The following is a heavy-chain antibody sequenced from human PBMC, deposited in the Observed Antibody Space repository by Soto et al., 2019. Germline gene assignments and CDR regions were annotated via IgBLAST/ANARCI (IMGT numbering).Heavy chain of an antibody. CDR2: ISSSSTYI. J-gene: IGHJ4*02. V-gene: IGHV3-21*01. CDR1: GFTFSTYS. D-gene: IGHD6-19*01. Sequence: GGSLRLSCAASGFTFSTYSMNWVCQAPGKGLEWVSYISSSSTYIYYADSVKGRFTISRDNAKNSLYLQMNSLRAEDTAVYYCLIAVAGSFAPDYWGQGTLVTVSS. CDR3: LIAVAGSFAPDY.